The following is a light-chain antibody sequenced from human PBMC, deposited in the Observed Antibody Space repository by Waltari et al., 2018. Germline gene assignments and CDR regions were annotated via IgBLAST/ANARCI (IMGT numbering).Light chain of an antibody. CDR3: QQSYSTPQT. J-gene: IGKJ1*01. CDR2: AAS. CDR1: QGISSY. Sequence: AIRMTQSPSSLPASTGDRVTITCRASQGISSYLAWYQQKPGKAPKLLLYAASSLQSGVPSRFSGSGSGTDFTLTISSLQPEDFATYYCQQSYSTPQTFGQGTKVEIK. V-gene: IGKV1-8*01.